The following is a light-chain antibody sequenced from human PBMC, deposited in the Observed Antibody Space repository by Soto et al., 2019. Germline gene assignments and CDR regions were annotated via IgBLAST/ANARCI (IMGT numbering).Light chain of an antibody. CDR3: QQRAIWRGVT. CDR1: QSVSSN. CDR2: GAS. Sequence: EIVMMQSPATLSVSPGERATLSCRASQSVSSNLAWYQQKPGQAPRLLIYGASNRATGIPARFSGSGSGTDFTLTITSLEPEDFAVYYCQQRAIWRGVTFGPGTKVDIK. V-gene: IGKV3D-15*02. J-gene: IGKJ3*01.